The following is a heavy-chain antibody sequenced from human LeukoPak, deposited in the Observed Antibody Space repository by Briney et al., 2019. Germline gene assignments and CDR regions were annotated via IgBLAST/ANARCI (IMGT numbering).Heavy chain of an antibody. D-gene: IGHD1-7*01. CDR2: ISSSSSYI. CDR3: ARGTPYNWNYLGDY. Sequence: SGGSLRLSCAPSGFTFSRYSMNWVRHARGEGLEWVSSISSSSSYIYYAGSVKGRFTISRDNAKNSLYLQMNSLRAEDTAVYYCARGTPYNWNYLGDYWGQGTLVTVSS. V-gene: IGHV3-21*01. J-gene: IGHJ4*02. CDR1: GFTFSRYS.